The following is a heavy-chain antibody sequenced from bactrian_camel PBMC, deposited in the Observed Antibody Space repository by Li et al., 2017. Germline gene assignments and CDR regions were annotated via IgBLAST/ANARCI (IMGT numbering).Heavy chain of an antibody. V-gene: IGHV3S54*01. Sequence: HVQLVESGGGSVQAGGSLSLSCKASGFHEINSCMAWFRQAPGKEREVVAALVPSGGRPQYADSVKGRFTISRDSAKNTLYLQLNSLKTEDTAMYYCAAQYDGDSYFCPRFSSGVDHWGQGTQVTVS. CDR2: LVPSGGRP. CDR3: AAQYDGDSYFCPRFSSGVDH. J-gene: IGHJ4*01. CDR1: GFHEINSC. D-gene: IGHD7*01.